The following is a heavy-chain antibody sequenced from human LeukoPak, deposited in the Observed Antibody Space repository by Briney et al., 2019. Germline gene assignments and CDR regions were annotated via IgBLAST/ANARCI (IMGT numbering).Heavy chain of an antibody. CDR3: ARGGWYYYDSNGYYLIDN. D-gene: IGHD3-22*01. Sequence: ASVKVSCKASGYTFTSYGISWVRQAPGQGLEWMGWISGYNGNIKYAQKFQARVTLTTDTSTSTAYMELWSLRSDDTALYYCARGGWYYYDSNGYYLIDNWGQGTLVTVSS. CDR1: GYTFTSYG. V-gene: IGHV1-18*01. J-gene: IGHJ4*02. CDR2: ISGYNGNI.